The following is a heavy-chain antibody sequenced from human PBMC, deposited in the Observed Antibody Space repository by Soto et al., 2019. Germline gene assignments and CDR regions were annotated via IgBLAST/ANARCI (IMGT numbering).Heavy chain of an antibody. Sequence: ASVKVSCKASGFTFTSSAVQWVRQARGQRLEWIGWIVVGSGNTNYAQKFQERVTITRDMSTSTAYMELGSLRSEDTAVYYCAADKSTLQYYYYGMDAWGQGTTVTVSS. J-gene: IGHJ6*02. V-gene: IGHV1-58*01. CDR1: GFTFTSSA. CDR2: IVVGSGNT. CDR3: AADKSTLQYYYYGMDA.